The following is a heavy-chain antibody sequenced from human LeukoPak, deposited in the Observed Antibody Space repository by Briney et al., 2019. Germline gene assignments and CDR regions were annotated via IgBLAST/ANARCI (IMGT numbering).Heavy chain of an antibody. Sequence: GGSLRLSCAASGFTFSSYSMNWVRQAPGKGLEWVSSISSSSSYIYYADSVKGRFTISRDDAKKSLFLEMSSLRGEDTAVYYCVRGYSNYGYAFDMWGQGTMVAVSS. CDR2: ISSSSSYI. D-gene: IGHD4-11*01. V-gene: IGHV3-21*01. CDR3: VRGYSNYGYAFDM. J-gene: IGHJ3*02. CDR1: GFTFSSYS.